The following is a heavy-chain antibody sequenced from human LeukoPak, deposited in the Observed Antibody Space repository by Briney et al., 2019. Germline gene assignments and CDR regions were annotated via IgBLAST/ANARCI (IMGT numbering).Heavy chain of an antibody. CDR1: GGSISSYY. CDR3: ARAREGYSYGYYFDF. CDR2: IYYSGST. J-gene: IGHJ4*02. V-gene: IGHV4-59*01. D-gene: IGHD5-18*01. Sequence: SETLSLTCTVSGGSISSYYWSWIRQPPGKGLEWIGYIYYSGSTNYNPSLKSRVTISVDTSKNQFSLKLNSVTAADTAVYYCARAREGYSYGYYFDFWGQGTLVTVSS.